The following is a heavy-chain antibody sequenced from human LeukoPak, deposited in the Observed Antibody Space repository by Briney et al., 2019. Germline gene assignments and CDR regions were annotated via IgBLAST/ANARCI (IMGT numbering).Heavy chain of an antibody. CDR2: IYYSGST. V-gene: IGHV4-59*01. D-gene: IGHD3-16*01. CDR1: GGSISSYY. J-gene: IGHJ5*02. Sequence: PSETLSLTCTVSGGSISSYYWSWIRQPPGKGLEWIGYIYYSGSTNYNPSLKSRVTISVDTSKNQFSLKLSSVTAADTAVYYCARVVRGGAVYWFDPWGQGTLVTVSS. CDR3: ARVVRGGAVYWFDP.